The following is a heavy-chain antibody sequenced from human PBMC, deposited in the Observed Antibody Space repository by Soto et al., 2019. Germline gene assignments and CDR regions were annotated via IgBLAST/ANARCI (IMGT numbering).Heavy chain of an antibody. CDR2: IYYSGST. Sequence: SETLSLTCTSSVVSINDYYWNCIRNPPGKGLEWLGYIYYSGSTNYSPALKSRVTISVDTSKNQFSLKVTSVTAADTAVYYCARGVPNTGYRSSWYENWFDAWGQGTLFTVSS. D-gene: IGHD6-13*01. V-gene: IGHV4-59*01. J-gene: IGHJ5*02. CDR3: ARGVPNTGYRSSWYENWFDA. CDR1: VVSINDYY.